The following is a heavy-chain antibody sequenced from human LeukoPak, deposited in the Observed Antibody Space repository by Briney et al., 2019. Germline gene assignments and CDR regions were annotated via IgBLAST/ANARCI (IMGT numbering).Heavy chain of an antibody. V-gene: IGHV4-61*01. CDR1: GGSVSSDSYY. CDR3: ARDRGTTWAYYFDY. CDR2: IYYSGST. Sequence: PSETLSLTCTVSGGSVSSDSYYWTWIRQPPGEGLEWIGYIYYSGSTNYNPSLKSRVTMSVDTSKNQFSLKLSSVTAADTAVYYCARDRGTTWAYYFDYWGQGTLVTVSS. J-gene: IGHJ4*02. D-gene: IGHD1-1*01.